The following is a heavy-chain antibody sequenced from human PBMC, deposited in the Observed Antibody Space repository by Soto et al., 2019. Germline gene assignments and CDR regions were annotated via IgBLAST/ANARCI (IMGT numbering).Heavy chain of an antibody. CDR3: ASLGEWLYYFDY. V-gene: IGHV4-34*01. D-gene: IGHD5-12*01. CDR1: GGSLSGYY. CDR2: INHSGST. J-gene: IGHJ4*02. Sequence: QVQLQQWGAGLLKPSETLSLTCAVYGGSLSGYYWSWIRQPPGKGLEWIGEINHSGSTNYNPSLRSRVTIAVDRSKNEFSLELGSVTDAETAVYYCASLGEWLYYFDYWGQGTLVTVSS.